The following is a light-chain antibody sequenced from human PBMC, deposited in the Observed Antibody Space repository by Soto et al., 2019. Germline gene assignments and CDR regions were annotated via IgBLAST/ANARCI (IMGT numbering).Light chain of an antibody. CDR1: SSDVGAFDS. V-gene: IGLV2-8*01. CDR3: SSYAGRNNYV. J-gene: IGLJ1*01. Sequence: QSVLTQPPSASGSPGQSVTISCTGSSSDVGAFDSVSWYQQHPHKAPHIIIYEVSKRPSGVPDRFSGSKSGNTASLTVSGLQADDEADYFCSSYAGRNNYVFGTGTKV. CDR2: EVS.